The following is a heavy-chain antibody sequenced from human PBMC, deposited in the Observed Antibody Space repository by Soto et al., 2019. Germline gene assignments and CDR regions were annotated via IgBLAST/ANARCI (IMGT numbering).Heavy chain of an antibody. V-gene: IGHV1-58*01. CDR1: GFTFTSSA. Sequence: SVKVSCKASGFTFTSSAVQWVRQARGQRLEWIGWIVVGSGNTNYAQKFQERVTITRDMSTSTAYMELSSLRSEDTAVYYCAADPHCYDSSGYYYGYYYYGMDVWGQGTTVTVSS. CDR2: IVVGSGNT. D-gene: IGHD3-22*01. CDR3: AADPHCYDSSGYYYGYYYYGMDV. J-gene: IGHJ6*02.